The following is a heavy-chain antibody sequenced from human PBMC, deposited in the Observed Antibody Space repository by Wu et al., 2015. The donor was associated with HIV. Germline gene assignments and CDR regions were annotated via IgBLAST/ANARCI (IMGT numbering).Heavy chain of an antibody. J-gene: IGHJ3*02. Sequence: QVQLMQSGGEVKRPGASVKVSCKASGYTFINYGIIWVRQVPGQGPEWMGWVSPYNGNTRYGQKFQGRVTMTTETSSTTAYMELRSLRSEDTAVYYCARDRELAVAANEDAFDIWGQGTMVTVSS. CDR1: GYTFINYG. V-gene: IGHV1-18*01. D-gene: IGHD6-19*01. CDR3: ARDRELAVAANEDAFDI. CDR2: VSPYNGNT.